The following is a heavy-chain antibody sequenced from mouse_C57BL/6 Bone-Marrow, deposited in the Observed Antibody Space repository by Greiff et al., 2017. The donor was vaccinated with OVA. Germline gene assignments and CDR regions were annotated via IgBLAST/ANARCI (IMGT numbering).Heavy chain of an antibody. V-gene: IGHV5-17*01. D-gene: IGHD2-4*01. Sequence: EVKLQESGGGLVKPGGSLKLSCAASGFTFSDYGMHWVRQAPEKGLEWVAYLSSGSSTIYYADTVKGRFTISRDNAKNTLFLQMTSLRSEDTAMYYCARWDYRLFAYWGQGTLVTVSA. CDR3: ARWDYRLFAY. J-gene: IGHJ3*01. CDR2: LSSGSSTI. CDR1: GFTFSDYG.